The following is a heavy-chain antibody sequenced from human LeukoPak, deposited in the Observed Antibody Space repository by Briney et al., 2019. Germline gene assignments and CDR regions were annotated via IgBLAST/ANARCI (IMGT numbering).Heavy chain of an antibody. Sequence: ASVKVSCKPSEYTFTGNYVHWVRQAPGQGLEWMGWINPNSGGTNYAQKFQGRVTMTSDTSISTVYMELSRLKSDDTAEYYCATELVARGPAFDMWGQGTMVTVAS. CDR1: EYTFTGNY. V-gene: IGHV1-2*02. D-gene: IGHD2-8*02. CDR3: ATELVARGPAFDM. J-gene: IGHJ3*02. CDR2: INPNSGGT.